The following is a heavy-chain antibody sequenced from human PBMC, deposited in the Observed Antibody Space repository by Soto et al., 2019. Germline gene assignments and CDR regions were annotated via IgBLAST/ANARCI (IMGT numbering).Heavy chain of an antibody. V-gene: IGHV4-34*01. CDR2: INHSGST. Sequence: PSETLSLSCAVYGGSSSGYYWSWIRQPPGKGLEWIGEINHSGSTNYNPSLKSRVTISVDTSKNQFSLKLSSVTAADTAVYYCARGNGRKMGWFAPWGQGTLVTVSS. J-gene: IGHJ5*02. CDR1: GGSSSGYY. D-gene: IGHD2-8*01. CDR3: ARGNGRKMGWFAP.